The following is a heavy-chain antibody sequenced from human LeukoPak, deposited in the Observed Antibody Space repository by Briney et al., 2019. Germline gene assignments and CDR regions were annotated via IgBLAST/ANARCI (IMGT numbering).Heavy chain of an antibody. CDR3: AKDPRAQWLVGYFDY. Sequence: GGSLRLSCAASGFTFSSYAMSWVRQAPGKGLEWVSAISGSGGSTYYADSVKGRFTISRDNPKNTLYLQMNSLRAEDTAVYYCAKDPRAQWLVGYFDYWGQGTLVTVSS. V-gene: IGHV3-23*01. CDR2: ISGSGGST. J-gene: IGHJ4*02. CDR1: GFTFSSYA. D-gene: IGHD6-19*01.